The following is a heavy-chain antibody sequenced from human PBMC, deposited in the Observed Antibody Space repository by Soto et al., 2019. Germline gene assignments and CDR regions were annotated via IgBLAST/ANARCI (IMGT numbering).Heavy chain of an antibody. Sequence: SETLSLTCTVSGGFIWGWIRQSPDKGLEWIGYIYNSGRYNYNPSLESRLTISIDTSKNQFSLSSLKSEDTSVYFCVRDDGDCGYRLTYYYYMGLDVWGQGTRVTVSS. CDR3: VRDDGDCGYRLTYYYYMGLDV. J-gene: IGHJ6*02. V-gene: IGHV4-59*01. CDR1: GGFI. CDR2: IYNSGRY. D-gene: IGHD5-12*01.